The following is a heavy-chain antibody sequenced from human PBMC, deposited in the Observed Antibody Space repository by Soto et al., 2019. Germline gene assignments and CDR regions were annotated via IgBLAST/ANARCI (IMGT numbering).Heavy chain of an antibody. CDR2: IRASNGNT. CDR1: AYTFTSYG. CDR3: ARETTVTTIGPDTPAYNWFDP. J-gene: IGHJ5*02. Sequence: QVQLVQSGAEVKKPGASVKVSCKASAYTFTSYGISWLRQAPGQGLEWMGWIRASNGNTNYAQKLQGRVTMTTDTSKSTAYLELRSLRSDDTAVYYCARETTVTTIGPDTPAYNWFDPWGPGTLVTVSS. D-gene: IGHD4-4*01. V-gene: IGHV1-18*01.